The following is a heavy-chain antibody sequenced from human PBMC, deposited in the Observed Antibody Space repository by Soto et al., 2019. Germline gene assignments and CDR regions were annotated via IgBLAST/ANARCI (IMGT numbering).Heavy chain of an antibody. CDR2: IYYSGST. Sequence: SETLSLTCTVSGGSISSYYWSWIRQPPGKGLEWIGYIYYSGSTNYNPSLKSRVTISVDTSKNQFSLKLSSVTAADTAVYYCARTAVANFDYWGQGTLVTVSS. CDR1: GGSISSYY. J-gene: IGHJ4*02. CDR3: ARTAVANFDY. D-gene: IGHD6-19*01. V-gene: IGHV4-59*08.